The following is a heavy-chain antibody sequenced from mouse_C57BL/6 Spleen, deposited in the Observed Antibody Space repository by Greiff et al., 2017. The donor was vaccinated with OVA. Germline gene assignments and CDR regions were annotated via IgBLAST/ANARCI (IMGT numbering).Heavy chain of an antibody. Sequence: QVQLQQPGTELVKPGASVKLSCKASGYTFTSYWMHWVKQRPGQGLEWIGNINPSNGGTNYNEKFKSKATLTVDKSSSTAYMQRSSLTSEDSAVYYCALYDYDKVDYFDYWGQGTTLTVSS. CDR3: ALYDYDKVDYFDY. J-gene: IGHJ2*01. CDR2: INPSNGGT. V-gene: IGHV1-53*01. CDR1: GYTFTSYW. D-gene: IGHD2-4*01.